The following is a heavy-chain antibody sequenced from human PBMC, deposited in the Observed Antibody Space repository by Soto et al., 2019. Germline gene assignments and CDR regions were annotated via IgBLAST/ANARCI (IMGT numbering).Heavy chain of an antibody. CDR1: GCSISSGGYY. CDR3: ARGGIVVVVAARGAFDI. CDR2: IYYSGRT. J-gene: IGHJ3*02. Sequence: QVQLQESGPGLVKPSQTLSLTCTVSGCSISSGGYYWSWIRQHPGKGLEWIGYIYYSGRTYYNPSLKSRVTISVDASKNQFYLKLSEVTAADTAVYYCARGGIVVVVAARGAFDIWGQGTMVTVSS. V-gene: IGHV4-31*03. D-gene: IGHD2-15*01.